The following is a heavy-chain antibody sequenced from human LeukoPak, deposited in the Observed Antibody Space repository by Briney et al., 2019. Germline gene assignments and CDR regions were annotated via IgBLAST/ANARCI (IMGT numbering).Heavy chain of an antibody. J-gene: IGHJ4*02. D-gene: IGHD6-19*01. Sequence: SETLSLTCTVFGGSISSSSYYWGWIRQPPGKGLEWIGCIYYTGSTYYNPSLKSRVTISVDTSKNQFSLKLSSVTAADTAVYYCARRYSYSSLPDYWGQGTLVTVSS. V-gene: IGHV4-39*01. CDR1: GGSISSSSYY. CDR2: IYYTGST. CDR3: ARRYSYSSLPDY.